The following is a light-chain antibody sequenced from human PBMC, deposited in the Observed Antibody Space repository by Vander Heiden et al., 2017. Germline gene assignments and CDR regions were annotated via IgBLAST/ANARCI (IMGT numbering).Light chain of an antibody. CDR2: KAS. V-gene: IGKV1-5*03. J-gene: IGKJ2*01. CDR1: QGISNW. CDR3: QQYNPYSPYT. Sequence: DIQMTQSPSTLSASVGDRVTITCRASQGISNWLAWYQQKPGKAPKLLIYKASTLESGVPSRFSGSGSGTEFTLTISSMQPDDFATYYCQQYNPYSPYTFGQGTKLEIK.